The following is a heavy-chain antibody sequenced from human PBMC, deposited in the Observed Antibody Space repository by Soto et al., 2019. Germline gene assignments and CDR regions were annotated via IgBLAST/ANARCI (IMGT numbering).Heavy chain of an antibody. CDR1: GGSISSSNW. D-gene: IGHD6-13*01. V-gene: IGHV4-4*02. CDR2: IYHSGST. CDR3: AVLILRIAAADNWFDP. J-gene: IGHJ5*02. Sequence: SETLSLTCAVSGGSISSSNWWSWVRQPPGKGLEWIGEIYHSGSTNYNPSLKSRVTISVDKSKNQFSLKLSSVTAADTAVYYCAVLILRIAAADNWFDPWGQGTLVTVSS.